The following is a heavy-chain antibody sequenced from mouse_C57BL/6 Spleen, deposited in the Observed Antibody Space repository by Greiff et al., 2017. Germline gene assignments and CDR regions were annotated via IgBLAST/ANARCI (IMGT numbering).Heavy chain of an antibody. V-gene: IGHV1-82*01. D-gene: IGHD1-1*01. J-gene: IGHJ2*01. CDR1: GYAFSSSW. CDR3: AGYGSSYALDY. CDR2: LYPGDGDT. Sequence: QVQLQQSGPELVKPGASVKISCKASGYAFSSSWMNWVKQRPGKGLEWIGRLYPGDGDTNYNGKFKGKATLTADKSSSTAYMQLSSLTSEDSAVYFCAGYGSSYALDYWGQGTTLTVAS.